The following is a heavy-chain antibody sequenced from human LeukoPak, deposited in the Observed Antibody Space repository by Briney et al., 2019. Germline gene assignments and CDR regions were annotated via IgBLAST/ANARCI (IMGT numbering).Heavy chain of an antibody. Sequence: GGSLRLSCAASAFTYSSSSMNWVRQAPEKGLEWVSYISTSGGTIYYADSVKGRFTISRDNAKNSLYLQMDSLRAEDTAVYYCARHIPFDCWGQGSLVTVSS. CDR2: ISTSGGTI. J-gene: IGHJ4*02. V-gene: IGHV3-48*01. CDR3: ARHIPFDC. CDR1: AFTYSSSS. D-gene: IGHD2-21*01.